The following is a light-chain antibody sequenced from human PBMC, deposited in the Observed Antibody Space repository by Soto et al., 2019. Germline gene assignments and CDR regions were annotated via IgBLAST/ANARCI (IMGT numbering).Light chain of an antibody. CDR3: QQYNNWPPPYT. Sequence: EIVMTQSPATLSVSPGERATLSCRASQSVSSNLAWYQQKSGQAPRLLIYGASTRATGIPARFSGSGSGTEFTLPISSLQSEDFAVYYCQQYNNWPPPYTFGQGTKLEIK. CDR2: GAS. CDR1: QSVSSN. J-gene: IGKJ2*01. V-gene: IGKV3-15*01.